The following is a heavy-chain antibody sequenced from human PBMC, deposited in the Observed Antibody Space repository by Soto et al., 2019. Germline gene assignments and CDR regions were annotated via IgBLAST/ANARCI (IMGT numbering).Heavy chain of an antibody. V-gene: IGHV1-18*04. CDR1: GDTFTSYG. CDR2: ISAYNGNT. Sequence: SVKVFGRASGDTFTSYGISWVRQAPGQGFEWMGWISAYNGNTNYAQKLQGRVTMTTDTSTSTAYMELRSLRSDDTAVYYCARIAAAGFDYWGQGTLVTVSS. D-gene: IGHD6-13*01. J-gene: IGHJ4*02. CDR3: ARIAAAGFDY.